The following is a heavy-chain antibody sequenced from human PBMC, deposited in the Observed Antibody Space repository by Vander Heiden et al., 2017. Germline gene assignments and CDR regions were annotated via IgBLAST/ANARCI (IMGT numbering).Heavy chain of an antibody. Sequence: QVQLVQSGAEVRKPGASVILSCKASGYTFTDYFMHWVRQAPGHGLEWMGCIKPNSGGTNYAQKFQGRVTMTRDTSISTAYMELSGLRSDDTAVFYCARDLGSYENSGYPVYYFDYWGQGTLVTVSS. J-gene: IGHJ4*02. CDR2: IKPNSGGT. CDR1: GYTFTDYF. D-gene: IGHD3-22*01. V-gene: IGHV1-2*02. CDR3: ARDLGSYENSGYPVYYFDY.